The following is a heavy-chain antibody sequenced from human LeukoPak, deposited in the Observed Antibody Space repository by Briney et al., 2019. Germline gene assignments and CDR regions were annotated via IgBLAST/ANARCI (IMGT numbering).Heavy chain of an antibody. D-gene: IGHD4/OR15-4a*01. CDR2: IDPKSGGT. Sequence: ASVKVSCKASGYSFTGYYLHWVRQAPGQGLEWMGRIDPKSGGTRLRQDFQGRVAMTRDTSIGTAYLEMNSLGFDDTAAYFCARLMTIGDAFDVWGQGTILTVSS. J-gene: IGHJ3*01. CDR1: GYSFTGYY. V-gene: IGHV1-2*06. CDR3: ARLMTIGDAFDV.